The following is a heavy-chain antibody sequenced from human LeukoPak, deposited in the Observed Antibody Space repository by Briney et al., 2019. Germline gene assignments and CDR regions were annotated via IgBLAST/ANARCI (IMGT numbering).Heavy chain of an antibody. V-gene: IGHV4-59*08. J-gene: IGHJ3*02. CDR3: ARRANSGSTKGAFDI. D-gene: IGHD1-26*01. CDR1: GGSISSYY. Sequence: SGPTLVKPSETLSLTCTVSGGSISSYYWSWIRQPPGKGLEWIGSIYHSGSTYYNPSLKSRVTISVDTSKNQFSLKLNSVTAADTAVYYCARRANSGSTKGAFDIWGQGTMVTVSS. CDR2: IYHSGST.